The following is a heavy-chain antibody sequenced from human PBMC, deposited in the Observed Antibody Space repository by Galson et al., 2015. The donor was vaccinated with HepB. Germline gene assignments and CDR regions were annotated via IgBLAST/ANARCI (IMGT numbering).Heavy chain of an antibody. V-gene: IGHV1-69*13. CDR2: IVPISRTA. Sequence: SVKVSCKASGGTFSTYEISWMRQAPGQGLEWMGGIVPISRTANYGQIFQGRVTITADEFTSTVYMELGSLRSDDTAIYYCARDRWELRPKGALTIWGQGTVVTVTS. CDR1: GGTFSTYE. CDR3: ARDRWELRPKGALTI. D-gene: IGHD1-26*01. J-gene: IGHJ3*02.